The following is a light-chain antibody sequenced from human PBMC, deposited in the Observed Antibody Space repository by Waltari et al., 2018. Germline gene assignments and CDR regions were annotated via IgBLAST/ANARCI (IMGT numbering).Light chain of an antibody. CDR3: QQYPRT. J-gene: IGKJ1*01. CDR2: KAS. Sequence: DIQMTQSPSTLSASVRDRVTITYRASQSISSWLAWYQQKPGKAPKLLIYKASSLESGVPSRFRGSGSGTEFSLTISSLQPDDFATYYCQQYPRTFGQGTKVEIK. V-gene: IGKV1-5*03. CDR1: QSISSW.